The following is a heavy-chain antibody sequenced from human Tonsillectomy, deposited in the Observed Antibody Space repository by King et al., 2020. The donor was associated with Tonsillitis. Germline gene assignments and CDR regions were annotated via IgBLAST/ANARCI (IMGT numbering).Heavy chain of an antibody. D-gene: IGHD3-22*01. CDR1: GFTFSNHD. V-gene: IGHV3-21*06. J-gene: IGHJ3*01. CDR2: ISSSDYI. Sequence: VQLVESGGGLVKPGGSLRLSCAASGFTFSNHDMTWVRQAPGKGLEWVSSISSSDYIYYADSLKGRFTVSRDNAKNSLYLQMISLRAEDTAVYYCAKDKGADYYDSGRCAFDVWGQGTVVTVSS. CDR3: AKDKGADYYDSGRCAFDV.